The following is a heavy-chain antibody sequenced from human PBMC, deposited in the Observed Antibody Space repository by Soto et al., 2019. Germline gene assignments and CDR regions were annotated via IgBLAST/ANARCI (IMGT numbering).Heavy chain of an antibody. Sequence: GGSLRLSCAAPGFTFSSYAMSWVRQAPGKGLEWVSVISGSGGSTYYADSVKGRFTISRDNSKNTLYLQMNSLRAEDTAVYYCAGGTMVRGVIRFDYWGQGTLVTVSS. V-gene: IGHV3-23*01. CDR2: ISGSGGST. CDR3: AGGTMVRGVIRFDY. D-gene: IGHD3-10*01. J-gene: IGHJ4*02. CDR1: GFTFSSYA.